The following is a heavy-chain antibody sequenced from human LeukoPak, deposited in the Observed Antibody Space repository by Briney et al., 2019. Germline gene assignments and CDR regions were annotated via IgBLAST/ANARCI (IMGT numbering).Heavy chain of an antibody. V-gene: IGHV3-21*04. CDR1: GFVFRSYN. J-gene: IGHJ4*02. CDR3: AKDRSFGELLYYFDY. Sequence: GGSLRLSCAASGFVFRSYNMDWVRQAPGKGLEWVSSISWSSSYIYYADSVKGRFTISRDNSKNTLYLQMNSLRAEDTAVYYCAKDRSFGELLYYFDYWGQGTLVTVSS. CDR2: ISWSSSYI. D-gene: IGHD3-10*01.